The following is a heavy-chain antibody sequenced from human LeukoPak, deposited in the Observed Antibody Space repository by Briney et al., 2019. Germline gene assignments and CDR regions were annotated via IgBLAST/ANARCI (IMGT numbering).Heavy chain of an antibody. CDR2: IIPIFGTA. D-gene: IGHD3-22*01. Sequence: SVKVSCKASGYTFTSYYMHWVRQAPGQGLEWMGGIIPIFGTANYAQKFQGRVTITADESTSTAYMELSSLRSEDTAVYYCARDSGAVVVITRSYYYYGMDVWGQGTTVTVSS. V-gene: IGHV1-69*13. J-gene: IGHJ6*02. CDR3: ARDSGAVVVITRSYYYYGMDV. CDR1: GYTFTSYY.